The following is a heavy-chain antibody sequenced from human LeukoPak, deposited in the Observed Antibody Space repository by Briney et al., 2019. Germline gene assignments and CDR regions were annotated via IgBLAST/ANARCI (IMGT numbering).Heavy chain of an antibody. CDR1: GGTFSSYA. CDR3: ATWYYYDSSDYYLADY. CDR2: ISAYNGNT. Sequence: GASVKVSCKASGGTFSSYAISWVRQAPGQGLEWMGWISAYNGNTNYAQKLQGRVTMTTDTSTSTAYMELSSLRSEDTAVYYCATWYYYDSSDYYLADYWGQGTLVTVSS. D-gene: IGHD3-22*01. V-gene: IGHV1-18*01. J-gene: IGHJ4*02.